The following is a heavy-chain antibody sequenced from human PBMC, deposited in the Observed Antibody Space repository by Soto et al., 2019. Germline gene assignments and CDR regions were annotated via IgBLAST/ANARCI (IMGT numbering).Heavy chain of an antibody. CDR1: GFTFSSYA. Sequence: VQLLESGGGLVQPGGSLRLSCAASGFTFSSYAMSWVRQAPGKGLEWVAVISYDGSNKYYADSVKGRFTISRDNSKNTLYLQMNSLRAEDTAVYYCAKPTPCSSTSCYTEYYFDYWGQGTLVTVSS. CDR3: AKPTPCSSTSCYTEYYFDY. CDR2: ISYDGSNK. D-gene: IGHD2-2*02. J-gene: IGHJ4*02. V-gene: IGHV3-30*18.